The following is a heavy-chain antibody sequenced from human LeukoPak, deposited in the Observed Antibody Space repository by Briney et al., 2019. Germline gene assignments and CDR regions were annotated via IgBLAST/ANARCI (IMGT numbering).Heavy chain of an antibody. CDR1: GFTFSSRDW. CDR2: IKQDGSEK. J-gene: IGHJ4*02. V-gene: IGHV3-7*01. Sequence: PGGSLRLSCVASGFTFSSRDWMTWVRQAPGKGLEWVANIKQDGSEKNYVDSVKGRFTISRDNAKNSLYLQMNSLRAEDTAVYYCARGTLNIPGEHGAFDYWGQGTLVTVSS. D-gene: IGHD1-14*01. CDR3: ARGTLNIPGEHGAFDY.